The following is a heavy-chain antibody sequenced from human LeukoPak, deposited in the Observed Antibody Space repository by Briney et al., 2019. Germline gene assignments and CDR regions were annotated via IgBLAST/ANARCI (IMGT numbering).Heavy chain of an antibody. CDR2: IYYSGST. CDR3: ARKGSSWYDGNWFDP. Sequence: SETLSLTCTVSGGSISSYYWSWIRQPPGKGLEWIGYIYYSGSTNYNPSLKSRVTISVDTSKNQFSLKLSSVTAADTAVHYCARKGSSWYDGNWFDPWGQGTLVTVSS. J-gene: IGHJ5*02. D-gene: IGHD6-13*01. CDR1: GGSISSYY. V-gene: IGHV4-59*01.